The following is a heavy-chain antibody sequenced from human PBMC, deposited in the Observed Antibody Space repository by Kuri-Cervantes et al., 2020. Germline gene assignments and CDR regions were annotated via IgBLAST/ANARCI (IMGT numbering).Heavy chain of an antibody. V-gene: IGHV4-4*07. J-gene: IGHJ3*02. CDR2: IYTSGST. D-gene: IGHD6-13*01. Sequence: SETLSLTCTVSGGSISSYYWSWIRQPAGKGLEWIGRIYTSGSTNYNPSLKSRVTISVDKSKNQFSPKLSSVTAADTAVYYCAKPLSSSWYPPVFDAFDIWGQGTMVTVSS. CDR1: GGSISSYY. CDR3: AKPLSSSWYPPVFDAFDI.